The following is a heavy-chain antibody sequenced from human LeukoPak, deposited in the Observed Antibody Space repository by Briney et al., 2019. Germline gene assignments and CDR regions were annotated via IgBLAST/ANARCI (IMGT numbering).Heavy chain of an antibody. CDR3: ARGRTYYYDSGGYSPFDY. Sequence: GGSLRLSCAASGFTFSSYWMHWVRQAPGKGLVWVSRINSDGTSTSYADSVKGRFTISRDNAKNTLYLQMNSLRAEDTAVYYCARGRTYYYDSGGYSPFDYWGQGTLVTVSS. D-gene: IGHD3-22*01. CDR2: INSDGTST. CDR1: GFTFSSYW. J-gene: IGHJ4*02. V-gene: IGHV3-74*01.